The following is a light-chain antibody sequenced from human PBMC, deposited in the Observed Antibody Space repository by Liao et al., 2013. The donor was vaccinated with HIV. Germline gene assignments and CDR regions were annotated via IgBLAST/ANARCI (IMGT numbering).Light chain of an antibody. V-gene: IGLV3-21*04. J-gene: IGLJ1*01. CDR1: NIGRRS. CDR3: QVWDSSSDHHYV. Sequence: SYLLTQPSSVSVAPGQTAEITCRGNNIGRRSVHWYQQKPGQAPVLVIFHGIDRPSGISDRFSGSTSENTATLTISRAEAGDEADYYCQVWDSSSDHHYVFGTGTKVTVL. CDR2: HGI.